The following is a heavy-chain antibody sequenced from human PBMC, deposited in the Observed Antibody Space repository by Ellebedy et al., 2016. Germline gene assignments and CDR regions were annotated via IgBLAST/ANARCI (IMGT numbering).Heavy chain of an antibody. J-gene: IGHJ5*02. Sequence: GGSLRLSCAASGFTVSTSYMSWVRQAPGKGLEWVSMTPPTGNTYYADSVKGRFTISRDSSKNTLYLQMNGLTAEDTALYFCTRSTHSYAWGAWGQGTLVTVSS. CDR3: TRSTHSYAWGA. CDR2: TPPTGNT. V-gene: IGHV3-53*01. D-gene: IGHD5-18*01. CDR1: GFTVSTSY.